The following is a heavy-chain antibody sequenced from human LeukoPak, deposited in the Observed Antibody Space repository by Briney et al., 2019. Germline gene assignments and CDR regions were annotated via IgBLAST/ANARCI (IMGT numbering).Heavy chain of an antibody. Sequence: SETLSLTCGVSGYSLSSGYSWGWIRPPPGKGLEWIGSIYHSGSTSYNASLKSRVTISVDTSKNQFSLKLTSVTAADTAVYYCAREWGSGSYYNWYNFDFWGQGTLVTVSS. J-gene: IGHJ4*02. CDR1: GYSLSSGYS. D-gene: IGHD3-10*01. V-gene: IGHV4-38-2*02. CDR2: IYHSGST. CDR3: AREWGSGSYYNWYNFDF.